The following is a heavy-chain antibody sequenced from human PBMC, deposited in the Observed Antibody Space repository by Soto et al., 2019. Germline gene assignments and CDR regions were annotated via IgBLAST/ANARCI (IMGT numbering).Heavy chain of an antibody. CDR1: GDSITSCDYY. V-gene: IGHV4-30-4*02. J-gene: IGHJ4*02. Sequence: SETLSLTCTVTGDSITSCDYYWSWIRQHPGKGLEGLGYIYGSGGSGSTLYDPSLKSRITPSVDTSKNQVSLNPTSAAVGDRAVYFCAREPAGYFSRIDYWGQGAMVTVSS. CDR3: AREPAGYFSRIDY. D-gene: IGHD2-15*01. CDR2: IYGSGGSGST.